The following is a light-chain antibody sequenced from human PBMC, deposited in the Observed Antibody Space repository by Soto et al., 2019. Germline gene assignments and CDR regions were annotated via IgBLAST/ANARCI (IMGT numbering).Light chain of an antibody. Sequence: EIVLTQSPATLSLSRGERASLPCRASQTISSYLLWYQQKPGQAPRLLIYDASNRATGIPARFSGSGSETDFTLTISSLEPEDFAVYYCQHRMNWPLTFGQGTRLEI. CDR3: QHRMNWPLT. CDR1: QTISSY. J-gene: IGKJ5*01. V-gene: IGKV3-11*01. CDR2: DAS.